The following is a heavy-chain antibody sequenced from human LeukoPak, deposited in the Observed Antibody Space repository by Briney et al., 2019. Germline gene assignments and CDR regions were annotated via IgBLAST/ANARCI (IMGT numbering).Heavy chain of an antibody. Sequence: PGGSLRLSCAASGFTFNSYWMPWVRQAPGKGLEWVANIKQDGSEKYYVDSVKGRFTISRDSAQNSLYLQMNSLRAEDTAVYFCAREGKLSSWGQRTLVSVSS. D-gene: IGHD2-15*01. CDR1: GFTFNSYW. J-gene: IGHJ5*02. V-gene: IGHV3-7*05. CDR3: AREGKLSS. CDR2: IKQDGSEK.